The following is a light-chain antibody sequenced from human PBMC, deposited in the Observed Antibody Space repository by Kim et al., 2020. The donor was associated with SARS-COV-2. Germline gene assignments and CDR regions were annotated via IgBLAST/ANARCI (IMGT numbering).Light chain of an antibody. CDR1: SRDVGGYNY. CDR3: SSYAGSNNLV. Sequence: GQSCTISWPGTSRDVGGYNYVSWYQQHPGKAPKLMIYEVSKRPSGVPDRFSGSKSGNTASLTVSGLQAEDEADYYCSSYAGSNNLVFGGGTQLTVL. J-gene: IGLJ3*02. V-gene: IGLV2-8*01. CDR2: EVS.